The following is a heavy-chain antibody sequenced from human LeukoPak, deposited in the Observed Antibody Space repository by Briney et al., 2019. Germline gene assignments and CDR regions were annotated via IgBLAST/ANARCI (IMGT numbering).Heavy chain of an antibody. V-gene: IGHV4-34*01. D-gene: IGHD3-10*01. CDR2: INHSGST. J-gene: IGHJ6*02. CDR1: GGSFSGYY. Sequence: SETLSLTCAVYGGSFSGYYWSWIRQPPGKGLEWIGEINHSGSTNYNPSLKSRVTISVDTSKNQFSLKLSSVTAADTAVYYCARDYNNYYGSGRNYGMDVWGQGTTVTVS. CDR3: ARDYNNYYGSGRNYGMDV.